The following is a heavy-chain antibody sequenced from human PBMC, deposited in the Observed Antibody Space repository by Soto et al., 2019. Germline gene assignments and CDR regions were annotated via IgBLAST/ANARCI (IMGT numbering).Heavy chain of an antibody. V-gene: IGHV4-34*01. J-gene: IGHJ6*02. CDR2: ISHDGGT. CDR3: ARGQLVWYGDLTPYYRDMDV. D-gene: IGHD3-10*01. Sequence: SETLSLTCAFYGGSFSDFYWSWVRQSPGKGLEWVGEISHDGGTNYSPSLASRVPISVDTSKNQFSLHLRSVTAADTGLYYCARGQLVWYGDLTPYYRDMDVWGQGTTVTVSS. CDR1: GGSFSDFY.